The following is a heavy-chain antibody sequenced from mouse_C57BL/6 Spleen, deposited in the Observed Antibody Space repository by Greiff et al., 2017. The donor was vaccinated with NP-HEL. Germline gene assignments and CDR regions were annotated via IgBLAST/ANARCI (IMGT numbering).Heavy chain of an antibody. D-gene: IGHD2-5*01. Sequence: EVKLMESGAELVRPGSSVKMSCKTSGYTFTSYGINWVKQRPGQGLEWIGYIYIGNGYTEYNEKFKGKATLTSDTSSSTAYMQLSSLTSEDSAIYFCARGAAYYSNQGYFDVWGTGTTVTVSS. J-gene: IGHJ1*03. CDR3: ARGAAYYSNQGYFDV. CDR2: IYIGNGYT. CDR1: GYTFTSYG. V-gene: IGHV1-58*01.